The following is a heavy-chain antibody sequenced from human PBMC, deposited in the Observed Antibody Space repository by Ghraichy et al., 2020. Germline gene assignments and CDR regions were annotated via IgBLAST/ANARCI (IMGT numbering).Heavy chain of an antibody. CDR2: ISGSGTST. CDR3: AKVTTLNSDYDYFFDY. Sequence: GGSLRLSCAASGFGFSNYAMSWVRQAPRKGLEWVSGISGSGTSTYYADSVKGRFTISRDNYKNTLYLQMNSLRAEDTAVYYCAKVTTLNSDYDYFFDYWGQGTLVTVSS. CDR1: GFGFSNYA. V-gene: IGHV3-23*01. D-gene: IGHD4-11*01. J-gene: IGHJ4*02.